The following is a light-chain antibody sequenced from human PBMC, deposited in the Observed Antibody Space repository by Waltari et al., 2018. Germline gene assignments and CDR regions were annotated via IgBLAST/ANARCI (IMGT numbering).Light chain of an antibody. V-gene: IGKV3-11*01. CDR2: DAS. CDR3: QQSYSTPMYT. CDR1: QSISNY. J-gene: IGKJ2*01. Sequence: EIVLTQSPATLSLSPGERATLSCRASQSISNYLAWYQQKPGQAPRLLIYDASNRATGIPARFSGSGSGTDFTLTISSLQPEDFATYYCQQSYSTPMYTFGQGTKLEIK.